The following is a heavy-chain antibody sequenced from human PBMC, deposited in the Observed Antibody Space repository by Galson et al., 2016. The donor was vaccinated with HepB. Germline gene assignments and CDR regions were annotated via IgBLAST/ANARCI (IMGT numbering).Heavy chain of an antibody. J-gene: IGHJ6*02. CDR1: GDSISNYY. D-gene: IGHD6-13*01. Sequence: SETLSLTCTVSGDSISNYYWSWIRKSPGKGLEGIGYIYYTGSTDYNPSLKSRVTISLDTPKNQISLGLSSVTAADTAIYSCARQQLVSMSHGVDVWGQGTTVTVSS. CDR3: ARQQLVSMSHGVDV. V-gene: IGHV4-59*01. CDR2: IYYTGST.